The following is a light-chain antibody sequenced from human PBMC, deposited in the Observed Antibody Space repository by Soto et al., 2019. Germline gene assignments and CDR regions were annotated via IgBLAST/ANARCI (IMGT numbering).Light chain of an antibody. J-gene: IGLJ1*01. Sequence: QSALTQPPSASGTPGQTVTISCSGSSFNNGFNYVHWYQQLPGTAPKLLIYANSNRPSGVPDRFSGSKSGISASLAITGLQADDEADYYCQSYESSSLSGFVFGSGTKVTVL. V-gene: IGLV1-40*01. CDR1: SFNNGFNY. CDR3: QSYESSSLSGFV. CDR2: ANS.